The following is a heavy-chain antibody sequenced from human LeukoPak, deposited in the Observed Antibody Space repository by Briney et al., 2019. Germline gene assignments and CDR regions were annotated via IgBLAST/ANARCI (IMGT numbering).Heavy chain of an antibody. CDR1: GFTFSSYG. CDR2: IRYDGSNK. D-gene: IGHD3-10*01. CDR3: AKSITMVRGVITLPFYYYGMDV. Sequence: GGSLRLSCAASGFTFSSYGMHWVRQAPGKGLEWVAFIRYDGSNKYYADSVKGRFTISRDNSKNTLYLQMNSLRAEDTAVYYCAKSITMVRGVITLPFYYYGMDVWGQGTTVTVSS. J-gene: IGHJ6*02. V-gene: IGHV3-30*02.